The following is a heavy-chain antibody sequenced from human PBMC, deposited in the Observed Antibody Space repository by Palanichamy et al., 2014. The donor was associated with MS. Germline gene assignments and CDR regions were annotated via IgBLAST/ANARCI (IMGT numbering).Heavy chain of an antibody. V-gene: IGHV4-39*01. J-gene: IGHJ3*02. D-gene: IGHD6-13*01. Sequence: QLQLQESGPGLGKPSETLSLTCTVSGASISTPNYYWDWIRQPPGKGLEWIGTIYYSGASYYNPSLQGLVTISVDTSKNQFSLRLTSVTAADTAVYYCARHTTTATSSWFHFDIWGQGTLVTVSS. CDR1: GASISTPNYY. CDR2: IYYSGAS. CDR3: ARHTTTATSSWFHFDI.